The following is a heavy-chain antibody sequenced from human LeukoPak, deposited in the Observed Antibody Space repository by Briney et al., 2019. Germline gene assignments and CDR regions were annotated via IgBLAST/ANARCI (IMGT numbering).Heavy chain of an antibody. J-gene: IGHJ3*02. D-gene: IGHD2-2*02. CDR3: ARDCSSTSCYRAFDI. CDR1: GGTFSSYA. V-gene: IGHV1-3*01. CDR2: INAGNGNT. Sequence: ASVKVSCTASGGTFSSYAISWVRQAPGQRLEWMGWINAGNGNTKYSQKFQGRVTITRDTSASTAYMELSSLRSEDTAVYYCARDCSSTSCYRAFDIWGQGTMVTVSS.